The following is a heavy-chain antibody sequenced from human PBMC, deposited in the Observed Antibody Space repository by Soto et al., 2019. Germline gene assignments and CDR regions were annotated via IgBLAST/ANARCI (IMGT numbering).Heavy chain of an antibody. CDR3: ARVYCCGDCYLTYYFYYGVDV. Sequence: PGGSLRLSCAASGFTFRNFVMHWVRQAPGKGLEWVAVISYAGNNIYYADSVKGRCTISRDNSKNTLYLQMKSLRAEDPAGYYGARVYCCGDCYLTYYFYYGVDVWAQGTTVTVSS. CDR2: ISYAGNNI. CDR1: GFTFRNFV. J-gene: IGHJ6*02. D-gene: IGHD2-21*02. V-gene: IGHV3-30*03.